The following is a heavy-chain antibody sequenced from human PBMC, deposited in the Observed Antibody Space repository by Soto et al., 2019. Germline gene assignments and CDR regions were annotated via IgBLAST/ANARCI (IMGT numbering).Heavy chain of an antibody. Sequence: QVQLLQSGTEVKKPGASVTVSCKPSGNALPRHGISWVRQAPGQGPEWMGCISGFNGNTVYAQKVQGRVSMTTDTSTNTAYMALRSLTSSDTAGYYCATTEADWYFDLWGRGTLVTVSS. CDR3: ATTEADWYFDL. CDR2: ISGFNGNT. J-gene: IGHJ2*01. D-gene: IGHD1-1*01. CDR1: GNALPRHG. V-gene: IGHV1-18*04.